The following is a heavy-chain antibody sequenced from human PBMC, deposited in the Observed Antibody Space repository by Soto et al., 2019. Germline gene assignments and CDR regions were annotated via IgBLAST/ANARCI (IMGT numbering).Heavy chain of an antibody. D-gene: IGHD2-2*01. CDR2: IRSKAYGGTT. V-gene: IGHV3-49*03. CDR3: TREVIVVVPAATRSYNWFDP. Sequence: GGSLRLSCTASGFTFGDYAMSWFRQAPGKGLEWVGFIRSKAYGGTTEYAASVKGRFTISRDDSKSIAYLQMNSLKTEDTAVYYCTREVIVVVPAATRSYNWFDPWGQGTLVTVSS. J-gene: IGHJ5*02. CDR1: GFTFGDYA.